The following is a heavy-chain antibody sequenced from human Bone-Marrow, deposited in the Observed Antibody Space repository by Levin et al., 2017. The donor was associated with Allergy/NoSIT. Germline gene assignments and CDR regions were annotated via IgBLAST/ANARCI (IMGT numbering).Heavy chain of an antibody. CDR1: GYTFINYF. J-gene: IGHJ3*01. CDR3: ARHGLNAFDF. V-gene: IGHV5-10-1*01. CDR2: IDPSDSYV. D-gene: IGHD3/OR15-3a*01. Sequence: GESLKISCKGSGYTFINYFITWVRQMPGKGLEWVGRIDPSDSYVKYSPSFEGHVTISVDKSISTAYLQRTSLEASDSAMYYCARHGLNAFDFWGQGTAVTVSS.